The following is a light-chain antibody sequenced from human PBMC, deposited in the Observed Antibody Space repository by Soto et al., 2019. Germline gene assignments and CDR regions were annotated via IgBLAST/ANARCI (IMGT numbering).Light chain of an antibody. CDR1: QTVSSNY. Sequence: DIVLRQSPGTLSLSPGERATLSCRASQTVSSNYLAWCQQRPGQAPRLLIYGASTRAAGIPDRFSGSGSGTDFTLTITRLEPEDSAVYFCQQYTGPPTTFGQGTRLEIK. J-gene: IGKJ5*01. V-gene: IGKV3-20*01. CDR3: QQYTGPPTT. CDR2: GAS.